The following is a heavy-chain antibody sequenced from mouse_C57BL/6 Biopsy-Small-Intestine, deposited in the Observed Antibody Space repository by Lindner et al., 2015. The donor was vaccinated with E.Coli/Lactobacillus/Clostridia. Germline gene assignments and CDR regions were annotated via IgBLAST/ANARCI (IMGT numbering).Heavy chain of an antibody. J-gene: IGHJ4*01. Sequence: VQLQESGAELVRPGASVKLSCTASGFNIKDDYMHWVKQRPEQGLEWIGWIDPENGDTEYASKFQGKVTITADTSSNTAYLQLSSLTSEDTAVYYCTSGALLSMDYWGQGTSVTVSS. D-gene: IGHD2-10*01. CDR1: GFNIKDDY. V-gene: IGHV14-4*01. CDR2: IDPENGDT. CDR3: TSGALLSMDY.